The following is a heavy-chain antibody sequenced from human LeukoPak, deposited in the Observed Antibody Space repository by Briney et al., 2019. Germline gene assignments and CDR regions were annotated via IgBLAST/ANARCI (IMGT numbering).Heavy chain of an antibody. D-gene: IGHD2-21*02. CDR3: AKDRGSDGAFDI. Sequence: PGGSLRLSCAASGFTFSSFGMHWVRQIPGMGLEWVAFIRYDGSNKYDADSVKGRFTISRDNSKNTLYLQMNNLRAEDTAVYYCAKDRGSDGAFDIWGQGTMVTVSS. V-gene: IGHV3-30*02. CDR1: GFTFSSFG. J-gene: IGHJ3*02. CDR2: IRYDGSNK.